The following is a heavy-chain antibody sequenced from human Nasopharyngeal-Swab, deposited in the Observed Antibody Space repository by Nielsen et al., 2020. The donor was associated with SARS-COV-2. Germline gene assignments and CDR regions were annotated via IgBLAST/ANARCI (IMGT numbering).Heavy chain of an antibody. CDR2: INAGNGNT. J-gene: IGHJ4*02. D-gene: IGHD6-13*01. CDR1: GYTFTSYA. CDR3: ATSYRIAAAGAYYFDY. Sequence: ASVKVSCKASGYTFTSYAMHWVRQAPGQRLEWMGWINAGNGNTKYSQKFQGRVTITRDTSASTAYMELSSLRSEDTAVYYCATSYRIAAAGAYYFDYWGQGTLVTVSS. V-gene: IGHV1-3*01.